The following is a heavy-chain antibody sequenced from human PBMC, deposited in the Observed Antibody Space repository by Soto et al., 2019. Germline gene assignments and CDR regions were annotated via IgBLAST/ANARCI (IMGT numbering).Heavy chain of an antibody. D-gene: IGHD6-6*01. Sequence: GGSLRLSCAASGFTFSSYGMHWVRQAPGKGLEWVAVISYDGSNKYYADSVKGRFTISRDNSKNTLYLQMNSLRAEDTAVYYCAKDKRQYSSSLDVWGQGTTVTVSS. J-gene: IGHJ6*02. CDR3: AKDKRQYSSSLDV. CDR2: ISYDGSNK. V-gene: IGHV3-30*18. CDR1: GFTFSSYG.